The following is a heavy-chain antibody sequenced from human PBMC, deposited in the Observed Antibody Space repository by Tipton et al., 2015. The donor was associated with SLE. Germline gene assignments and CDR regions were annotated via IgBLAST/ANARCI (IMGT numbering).Heavy chain of an antibody. J-gene: IGHJ5*02. CDR2: IIPIFGTA. V-gene: IGHV1-69*01. D-gene: IGHD1-26*01. CDR3: ARAGGSGGDWFDP. CDR1: GGTFSSYA. Sequence: QVQLVQSRAEVKKPGSSVKVSCKASGGTFSSYAISWVRQAPGQGLEWMGGIIPIFGTANYAQKFQGRVPITADESTSTAYMELSSRRSEDTAVDSCARAGGSGGDWFDPWGQGTLVTVSS.